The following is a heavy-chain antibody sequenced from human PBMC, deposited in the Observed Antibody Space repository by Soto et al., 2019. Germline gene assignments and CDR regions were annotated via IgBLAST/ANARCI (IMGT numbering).Heavy chain of an antibody. J-gene: IGHJ4*02. D-gene: IGHD3-3*01. CDR3: ARGPLITIFGVVIPGPGDY. CDR2: ISSNGGST. Sequence: PGGSLRVSCAASGFTFSSYAMHWVRQAPGKGLEYVSAISSNGGSTYYANSMKGRFTISRDNSKNTLYLQMGSLRAEDMAVYYCARGPLITIFGVVIPGPGDYWGQGTLVTVAS. V-gene: IGHV3-64*01. CDR1: GFTFSSYA.